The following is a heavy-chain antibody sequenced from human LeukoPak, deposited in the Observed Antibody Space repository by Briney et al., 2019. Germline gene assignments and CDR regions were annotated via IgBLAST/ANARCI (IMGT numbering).Heavy chain of an antibody. J-gene: IGHJ6*02. CDR1: GFTFSSYW. CDR2: INSDGSST. V-gene: IGHV3-74*01. D-gene: IGHD6-6*01. CDR3: ARGPRRQLVGRFDYYGMDV. Sequence: GGSLRLSCAASGFTFSSYWMHWVRQAPGKGLVWVSRINSDGSSTSYADSVKGRFTISRDNAKNTLYLQMNSLRAEDTAVYYCARGPRRQLVGRFDYYGMDVWGQGTTVTVSS.